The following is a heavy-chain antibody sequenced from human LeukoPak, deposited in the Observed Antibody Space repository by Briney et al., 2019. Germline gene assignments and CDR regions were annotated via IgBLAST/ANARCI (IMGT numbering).Heavy chain of an antibody. CDR2: IRSKAYGGTT. D-gene: IGHD4-17*01. CDR1: GFTFGDYA. Sequence: GGSLRLSCTASGFTFGDYAMSWFRQAPGKGLEWVGFIRSKAYGGTTEYAASVKGRFTISRDNSKNTLYLQMNSLRADDTAVYYCARARAPVTRISSFDIWGQGTMVTVSS. J-gene: IGHJ3*02. CDR3: ARARAPVTRISSFDI. V-gene: IGHV3-49*03.